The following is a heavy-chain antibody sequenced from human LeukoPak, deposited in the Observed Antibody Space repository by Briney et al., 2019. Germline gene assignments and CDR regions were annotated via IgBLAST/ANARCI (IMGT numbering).Heavy chain of an antibody. CDR2: ISYDGSNK. CDR3: AKGRVSAAVVAASFQH. CDR1: GFTFSSYG. V-gene: IGHV3-30*18. D-gene: IGHD2-15*01. J-gene: IGHJ1*01. Sequence: GGSLRLSCAASGFTFSSYGMHWVRQAPGKGLEWVAVISYDGSNKYCADSVKGRFTISRDNSKNTLYLQMNSLRAEDTAVYYCAKGRVSAAVVAASFQHWGQGTLVTVSS.